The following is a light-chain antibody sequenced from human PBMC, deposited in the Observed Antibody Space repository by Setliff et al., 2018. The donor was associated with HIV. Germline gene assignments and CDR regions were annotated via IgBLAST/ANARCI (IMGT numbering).Light chain of an antibody. V-gene: IGLV2-11*01. CDR1: SSDVGGYNY. Sequence: QSVLAQPRSVSGSPGQSVTISCTGTSSDVGGYNYVSWYQQHPGKAPKLMIYDVSKRPSGVPDRFSGSKSGNTASLTISGLRAEDEADYYCAAWDDTLNGRVFGGGTKVTVL. CDR2: DVS. J-gene: IGLJ3*02. CDR3: AAWDDTLNGRV.